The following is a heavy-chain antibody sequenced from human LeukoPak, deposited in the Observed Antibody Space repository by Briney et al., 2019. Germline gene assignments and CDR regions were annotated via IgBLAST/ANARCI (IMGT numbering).Heavy chain of an antibody. J-gene: IGHJ4*02. D-gene: IGHD5-24*01. CDR2: FDPEDGET. V-gene: IGHV1-24*01. CDR3: ATGDGRARYFDY. Sequence: ASVKVSCKVSGYTLTELSMHCVRQAPGKGLEWMGGFDPEDGETIYAQKFQGRVTMTEDTSTDTAYMELSSLRSEDTAVYYCATGDGRARYFDYWGQGTLVTVSS. CDR1: GYTLTELS.